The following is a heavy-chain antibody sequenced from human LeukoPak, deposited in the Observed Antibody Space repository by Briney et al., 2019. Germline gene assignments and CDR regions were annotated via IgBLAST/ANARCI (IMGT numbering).Heavy chain of an antibody. D-gene: IGHD2-2*02. V-gene: IGHV5-51*01. CDR1: GYSFTRYW. CDR3: ARGPYAYTSSATLGSYNWFGP. Sequence: GESLKISCNGSGYSFTRYWIGWVRQLPGKGLESMGIIYPGDSHTRYSPSFQDQVTISVEKSISTAYLQWSSLKASDTAMYYCARGPYAYTSSATLGSYNWFGPWGQASLVTVSS. CDR2: IYPGDSHT. J-gene: IGHJ5*02.